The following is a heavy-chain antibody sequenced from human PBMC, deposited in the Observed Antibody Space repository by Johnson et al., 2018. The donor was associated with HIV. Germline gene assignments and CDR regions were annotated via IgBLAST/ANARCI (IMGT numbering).Heavy chain of an antibody. D-gene: IGHD3-16*02. V-gene: IGHV3-20*04. CDR3: ARASYFWGSYRYNGVCGAFDI. CDR1: GFTFDVYA. J-gene: IGHJ3*02. CDR2: INWNGSST. Sequence: VQLVESGGGVVRPGGSLRLSCAASGFTFDVYAMSWVRQAPGKGLEWVSGINWNGSSTDYADSVKGRFTISRDNAKNSLYLQMNSLRAEDTALYYCARASYFWGSYRYNGVCGAFDIWGQGTMVTVSS.